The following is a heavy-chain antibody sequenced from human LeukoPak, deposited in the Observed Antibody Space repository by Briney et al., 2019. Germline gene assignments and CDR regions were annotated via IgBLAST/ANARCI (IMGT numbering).Heavy chain of an antibody. CDR2: INHSGST. CDR1: GGSFSGYF. D-gene: IGHD4-11*01. J-gene: IGHJ4*02. CDR3: ARYYSNYLFDY. Sequence: SETLPLTCAVYGGSFSGYFWNWIRQPPGKGLEWIGEINHSGSTNYNPSLKSRVTISVDTSENQFSLKLSSVTAADTAVYYCARYYSNYLFDYWGQGTLVTVSS. V-gene: IGHV4-34*01.